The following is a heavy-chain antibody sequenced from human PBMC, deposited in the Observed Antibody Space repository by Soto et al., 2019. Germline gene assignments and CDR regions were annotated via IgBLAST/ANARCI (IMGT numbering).Heavy chain of an antibody. D-gene: IGHD2-15*01. Sequence: QMQLVQSGPEVKKPGTSVKVSCKASGFTFTSSAVQWVRQARGQRLEWIGWIVVGSGNTNYAQKFQERVTITRDMSTSTAYMELSSLRSEDTAVYYGAASSGVVVAATLLDYWGQGTLVTVSS. J-gene: IGHJ4*02. CDR2: IVVGSGNT. CDR3: AASSGVVVAATLLDY. V-gene: IGHV1-58*01. CDR1: GFTFTSSA.